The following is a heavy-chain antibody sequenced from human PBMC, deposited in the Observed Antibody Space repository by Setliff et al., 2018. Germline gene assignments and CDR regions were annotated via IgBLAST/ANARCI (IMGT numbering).Heavy chain of an antibody. CDR3: ARGRIQLWKYYFDY. V-gene: IGHV4-34*01. J-gene: IGHJ4*02. CDR1: GGSFSGYY. CDR2: INHSGST. D-gene: IGHD5-18*01. Sequence: NPSETLSLTCAVYGGSFSGYYWSWIRQPPGKGLEWIGEINHSGSTYYNPSLKSRVTISVDTSKNQFSLKLSSVTAADTAVYYCARGRIQLWKYYFDYWGQGTLVTVSS.